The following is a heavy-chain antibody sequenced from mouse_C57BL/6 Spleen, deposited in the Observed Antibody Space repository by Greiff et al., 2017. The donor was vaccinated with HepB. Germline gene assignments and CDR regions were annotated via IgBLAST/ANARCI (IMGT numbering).Heavy chain of an antibody. V-gene: IGHV5-17*01. CDR1: GFTFSDYG. J-gene: IGHJ4*01. Sequence: EVQVVESGGGLVKPGGSLKLSCAASGFTFSDYGMHWVRQAPEKGLEWVAYISSGSSTNYYADTVKGRFTISIDNAKNTLFLQMTQLRSEDTAMYYCARRLYGSSRYAMDYWGQGTSVTVSS. D-gene: IGHD1-1*01. CDR2: ISSGSSTN. CDR3: ARRLYGSSRYAMDY.